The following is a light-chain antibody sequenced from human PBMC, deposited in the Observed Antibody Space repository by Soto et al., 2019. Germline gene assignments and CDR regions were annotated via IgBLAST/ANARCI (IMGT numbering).Light chain of an antibody. V-gene: IGKV3-20*01. CDR2: GAS. Sequence: EIVFTQSPGTLSLSPGERATLSCRASQSVTSNYLAWYQQKPGQAPRLLVYGASSRATGISDRFSGSGSGTDFTLTISRXEPEDFAVYYCQHYVSPPITFGQGTRLEIK. CDR1: QSVTSNY. J-gene: IGKJ5*01. CDR3: QHYVSPPIT.